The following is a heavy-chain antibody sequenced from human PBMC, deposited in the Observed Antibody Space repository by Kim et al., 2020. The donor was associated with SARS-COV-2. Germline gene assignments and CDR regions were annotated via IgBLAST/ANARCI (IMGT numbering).Heavy chain of an antibody. J-gene: IGHJ6*02. CDR2: INSDGSST. V-gene: IGHV3-74*01. Sequence: GGSLRLSCAASGFTFSSYWMHWVRQAPGKGLVWVSRINSDGSSTSYADSVKGRFTISRDNAKNTLYLQMNSLRAEDTAVYYCARDQVYQKQVSVHAVNYYYYGMDVWGQGTTVTVSS. CDR1: GFTFSSYW. CDR3: ARDQVYQKQVSVHAVNYYYYGMDV. D-gene: IGHD1-20*01.